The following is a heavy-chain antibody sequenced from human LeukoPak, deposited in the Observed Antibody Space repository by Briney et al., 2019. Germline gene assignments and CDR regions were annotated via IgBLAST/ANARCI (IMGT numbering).Heavy chain of an antibody. CDR1: GDSFTNYW. J-gene: IGHJ4*02. CDR2: IYPDDSDS. Sequence: GESLKISCKGSGDSFTNYWIGWVRQMPGKGLEWMGIIYPDDSDSRYSPSFQGQVTISADKSISTAYLQWSSLKASDTAMYYCARSDYYDSGNYYQIDYWGQGTLVTVSS. CDR3: ARSDYYDSGNYYQIDY. V-gene: IGHV5-51*01. D-gene: IGHD3-10*01.